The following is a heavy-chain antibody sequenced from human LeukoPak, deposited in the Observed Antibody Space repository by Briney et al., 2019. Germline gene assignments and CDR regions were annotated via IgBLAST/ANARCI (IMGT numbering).Heavy chain of an antibody. V-gene: IGHV1-18*01. CDR2: ISAYNGNT. J-gene: IGHJ4*02. Sequence: ASVKVSCXASGYTFTSYGISWVRRAPGQGLEWKGWISAYNGNTNYAQKLQGRVTMTTDTSTSTAYMELRSLRSDDTAVYYCARHSDQDYFDYWGQGTLVTVSS. CDR1: GYTFTSYG. D-gene: IGHD1-26*01. CDR3: ARHSDQDYFDY.